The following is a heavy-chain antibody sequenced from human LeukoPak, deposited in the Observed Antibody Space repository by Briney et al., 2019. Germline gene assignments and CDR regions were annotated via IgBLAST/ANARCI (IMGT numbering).Heavy chain of an antibody. D-gene: IGHD6-6*01. CDR2: IYTSGST. Sequence: SETLSPTCTVSGGSISSYYWSWIRQPPGKGLEWIGYIYTSGSTNYNPSLKSRVTISVDTSKNQFSLKLSSVTAADTAVYYCARSYSSSSDFDYRGQGTLVTVSS. J-gene: IGHJ4*02. CDR1: GGSISSYY. CDR3: ARSYSSSSDFDY. V-gene: IGHV4-4*09.